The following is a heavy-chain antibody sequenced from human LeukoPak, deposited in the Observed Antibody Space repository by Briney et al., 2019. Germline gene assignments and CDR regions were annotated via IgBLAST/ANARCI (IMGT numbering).Heavy chain of an antibody. V-gene: IGHV4-34*01. D-gene: IGHD2-2*01. CDR2: INHSVST. CDR3: ARALGYCSSTSRSRARPVGPWLDP. CDR1: GGSFSGYY. J-gene: IGHJ5*02. Sequence: SETLSLTCAVYGGSFSGYYWSWIRQPPGKGLDWIGEINHSVSTNYNPSLKSRVTISVDTSKNQFSLKMTSVTDAHTAVYYCARALGYCSSTSRSRARPVGPWLDPWGQGTLVTVSS.